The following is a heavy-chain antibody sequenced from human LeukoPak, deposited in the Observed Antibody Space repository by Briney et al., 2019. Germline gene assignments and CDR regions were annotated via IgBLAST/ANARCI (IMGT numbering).Heavy chain of an antibody. CDR1: GFTFISYT. V-gene: IGHV3-21*01. D-gene: IGHD4-17*01. CDR3: ARALSRVYGDYSGY. Sequence: PGGPLRLSCAALGFTFISYTMNWARQPPGKGLEWSSSISSSSSYIYYADSVKGRFTISRDNAKNSLYLQMNSLRAEDTAVYYCARALSRVYGDYSGYWGQGTLVTVSS. J-gene: IGHJ4*02. CDR2: ISSSSSYI.